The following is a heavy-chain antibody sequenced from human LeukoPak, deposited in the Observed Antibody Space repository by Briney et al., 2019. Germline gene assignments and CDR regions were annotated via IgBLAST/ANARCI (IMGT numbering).Heavy chain of an antibody. V-gene: IGHV1-2*02. CDR1: GYTFTGYY. CDR3: AVDILTGYYLYDY. CDR2: INPNSGGT. Sequence: ASVKVSCKASGYTFTGYYMHWVRQAPGQGLEWMGWINPNSGGTNYAQKFQGRVTVTRDTSISTAYMELSRLRSDDTAVYYCAVDILTGYYLYDYWGQGTLVTVSS. J-gene: IGHJ4*02. D-gene: IGHD3-9*01.